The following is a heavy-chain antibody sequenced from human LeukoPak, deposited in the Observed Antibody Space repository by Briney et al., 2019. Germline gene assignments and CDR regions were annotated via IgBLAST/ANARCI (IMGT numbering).Heavy chain of an antibody. CDR3: AGLNMVRGVEY. CDR2: IYYSGST. Sequence: PSQTLSLTCTVSGGSISSYYWSWIRQPPGKGLEWIGYIYYSGSTNYNPSLKSRVTISVDTSKNQFSLKLSSVTAADTAVYYCAGLNMVRGVEYWGQGTLVTVSS. J-gene: IGHJ4*02. V-gene: IGHV4-59*08. CDR1: GGSISSYY. D-gene: IGHD3-10*01.